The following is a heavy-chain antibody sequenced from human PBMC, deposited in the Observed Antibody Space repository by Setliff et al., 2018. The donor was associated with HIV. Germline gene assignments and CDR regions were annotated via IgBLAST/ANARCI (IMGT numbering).Heavy chain of an antibody. Sequence: GASVKVSCKASGYSFTTYDINWARQAPGQGLEWMGWVDPNTGNAGYEQKFQGRVTMTRDTSISTAYMELSSLTSEDTAVYYCARMEYDVRGRAPNWFDPWGPGTLVTV. V-gene: IGHV1-8*01. J-gene: IGHJ5*02. CDR2: VDPNTGNA. CDR1: GYSFTTYD. D-gene: IGHD2-8*01. CDR3: ARMEYDVRGRAPNWFDP.